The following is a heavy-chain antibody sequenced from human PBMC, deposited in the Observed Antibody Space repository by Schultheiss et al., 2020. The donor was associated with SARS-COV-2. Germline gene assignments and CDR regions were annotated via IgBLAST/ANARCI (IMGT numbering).Heavy chain of an antibody. J-gene: IGHJ1*01. Sequence: SQTLSLTCAVYGGSFSGYYWSWIRQPPGKGLEWIGEINHSGSTNYNPSLKSRVTISVDTSKNQFSLKLSSVTAADTAVYYCAREGGYCSSTSCQQYFQHWGQGTLVTVSS. D-gene: IGHD2-2*01. CDR2: INHSGST. CDR1: GGSFSGYY. CDR3: AREGGYCSSTSCQQYFQH. V-gene: IGHV4-34*01.